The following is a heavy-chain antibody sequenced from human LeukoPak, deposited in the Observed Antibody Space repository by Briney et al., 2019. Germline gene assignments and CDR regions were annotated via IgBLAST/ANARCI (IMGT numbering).Heavy chain of an antibody. V-gene: IGHV4-38-2*01. D-gene: IGHD3-10*01. CDR2: IYHSGRT. Sequence: SETLSLTCAVSGYSISSGYYWGWIRQPPGKGLEWIGTIYHSGRTYYNPSLKSRVTISVDMSKNQFSLKLSSVTAADTAVYFCARGAYGSRNSNWFDPWGQGTLVTVSS. J-gene: IGHJ5*02. CDR1: GYSISSGYY. CDR3: ARGAYGSRNSNWFDP.